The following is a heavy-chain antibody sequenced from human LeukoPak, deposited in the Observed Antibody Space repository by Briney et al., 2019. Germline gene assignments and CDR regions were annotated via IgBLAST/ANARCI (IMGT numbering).Heavy chain of an antibody. Sequence: GASVKVSCKASGYTFTSYYMHWVRQAPGQGLEWMGIINPSGGSTSYAQKFQGRVTMTRDTSTSTVYMELSSLRSEDTAVYYCAREGITMVRSTNYYYYYGMDVWGKGTTVTVSS. V-gene: IGHV1-46*01. CDR2: INPSGGST. CDR3: AREGITMVRSTNYYYYYGMDV. CDR1: GYTFTSYY. J-gene: IGHJ6*04. D-gene: IGHD3-10*01.